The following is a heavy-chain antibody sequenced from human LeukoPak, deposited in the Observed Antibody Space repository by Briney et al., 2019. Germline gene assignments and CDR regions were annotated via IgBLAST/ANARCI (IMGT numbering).Heavy chain of an antibody. J-gene: IGHJ4*02. CDR3: VKDIHDRGYPDY. V-gene: IGHV3-43*02. D-gene: IGHD3-22*01. Sequence: SGGSLRLSCAASGFSFDDYAMHRVRQAPGKGLEWVSLISGDGGRTFYADSVKGRFTISRDNSKNSLYLQMNSVRTEDSALYYCVKDIHDRGYPDYWGQGTLVTVSS. CDR2: ISGDGGRT. CDR1: GFSFDDYA.